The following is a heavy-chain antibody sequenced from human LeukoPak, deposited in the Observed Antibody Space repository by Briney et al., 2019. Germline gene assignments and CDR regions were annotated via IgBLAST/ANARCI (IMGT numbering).Heavy chain of an antibody. CDR3: ARDPIDCSGGSCTRPYDY. CDR2: INSDGSST. V-gene: IGHV3-74*01. D-gene: IGHD2-15*01. J-gene: IGHJ4*02. CDR1: GFTFSSYW. Sequence: GGSLRLSCAASGFTFSSYWMHWVRQAPGKGLVWVSRINSDGSSTSYADSVKGRFTISRDNATNTLYLQMNSLRAEDTAVYYCARDPIDCSGGSCTRPYDYWGQGTLVTVSS.